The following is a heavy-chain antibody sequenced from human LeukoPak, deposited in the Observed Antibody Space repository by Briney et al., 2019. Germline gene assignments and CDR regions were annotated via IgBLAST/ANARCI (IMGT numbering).Heavy chain of an antibody. CDR1: GYTFTSYG. CDR2: ISAYNGNT. CDR3: ASAYDGSYNAFDI. D-gene: IGHD6-19*01. Sequence: GASVKVSCKASGYTFTSYGISWVRQAPGQGLEWMGWISAYNGNTNYTQKLQGRVTMTTDTSTSTAYTELRSLRSDDTAVYYCASAYDGSYNAFDIWGQGTMVTVSS. J-gene: IGHJ3*02. V-gene: IGHV1-18*01.